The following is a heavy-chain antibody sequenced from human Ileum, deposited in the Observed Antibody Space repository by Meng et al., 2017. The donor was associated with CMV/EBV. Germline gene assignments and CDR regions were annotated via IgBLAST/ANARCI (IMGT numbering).Heavy chain of an antibody. D-gene: IGHD3-3*01. CDR1: GSFSGYY. J-gene: IGHJ5*02. CDR2: INHSGST. CDR3: ARVTRDYDFWSGYSLFDP. V-gene: IGHV4-34*01. Sequence: GSFSGYYWSWIRQPPGKGLEWIGEINHSGSTNYKPSLKSRVTISVDTSKNQFSLKLSSVTAADTAVYYCARVTRDYDFWSGYSLFDPWGQGTLVTVSS.